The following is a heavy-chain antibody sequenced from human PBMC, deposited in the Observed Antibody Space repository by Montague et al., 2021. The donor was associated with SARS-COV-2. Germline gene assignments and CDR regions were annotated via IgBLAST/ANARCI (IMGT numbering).Heavy chain of an antibody. Sequence: SLRLSCPASGFTFSSYGMHWVRQAPGKGLEWVAVIWYDGSNKYYADSVKGRFTISRDNSKNTLYLQMNSLGAEDTAVYYCARDWWNGDWLFGLYYYYGMDVWGQGTTVTVSS. D-gene: IGHD3-9*01. CDR2: IWYDGSNK. CDR1: GFTFSSYG. J-gene: IGHJ6*02. CDR3: ARDWWNGDWLFGLYYYYGMDV. V-gene: IGHV3-33*01.